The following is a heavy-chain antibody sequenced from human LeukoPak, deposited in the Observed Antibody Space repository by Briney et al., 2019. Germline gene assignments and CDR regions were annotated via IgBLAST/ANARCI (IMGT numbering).Heavy chain of an antibody. CDR1: GFTFNICA. CDR3: AKDGWTPPYDSSGYYYDY. Sequence: LSGGSLRLSCAASGFTFNICAMNWVRQAPGKGLEWVSGISGSGGNTYYADSVKGRFTISRDNSKNTLYLQMNSLRAEDTAVYYCAKDGWTPPYDSSGYYYDYWGQGTLVTVSS. CDR2: ISGSGGNT. V-gene: IGHV3-23*01. D-gene: IGHD3-22*01. J-gene: IGHJ4*02.